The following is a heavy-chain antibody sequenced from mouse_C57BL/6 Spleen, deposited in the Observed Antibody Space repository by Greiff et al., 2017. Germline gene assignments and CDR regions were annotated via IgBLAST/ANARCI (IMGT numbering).Heavy chain of an antibody. J-gene: IGHJ3*01. CDR3: ARDGTEFAY. CDR1: GYTFTSYW. Sequence: VQLQQSGAELAKPGASVKLSCKASGYTFTSYWMHWVKQRPGQGLEWIGYINPSSGYTKYNQKFKDKATSTADKSSSTAYMQLSSLTYEDSAVYYCARDGTEFAYWGQGTLVTVSA. CDR2: INPSSGYT. V-gene: IGHV1-7*01. D-gene: IGHD2-1*01.